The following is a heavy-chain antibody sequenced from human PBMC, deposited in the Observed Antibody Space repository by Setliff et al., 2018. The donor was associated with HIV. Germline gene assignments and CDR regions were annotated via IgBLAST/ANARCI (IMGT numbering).Heavy chain of an antibody. Sequence: SETLSLTCAVSGYSIRSGYYWGWIRQPPGKGPEWIGTIYHSGSTYYNPSLKSRVTISVDTSENQFSLKLSSVTAADTAVYYCASAIPVTKGVSRFFDSWGQGTLVTVSS. CDR1: GYSIRSGYY. V-gene: IGHV4-38-2*01. J-gene: IGHJ4*02. CDR3: ASAIPVTKGVSRFFDS. D-gene: IGHD2-2*02. CDR2: IYHSGST.